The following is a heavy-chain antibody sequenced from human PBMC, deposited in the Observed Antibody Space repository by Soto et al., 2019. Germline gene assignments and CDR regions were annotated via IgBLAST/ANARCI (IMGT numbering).Heavy chain of an antibody. D-gene: IGHD3-10*01. CDR2: ISSSSSTI. J-gene: IGHJ4*02. V-gene: IGHV3-48*01. CDR1: GFTFSSYS. Sequence: EVQLVESGGGLVQPGGSLRLSCAASGFTFSSYSMNWVRQAPGKGLEWVSYISSSSSTIYYADSVKGRFTISRDNAKNSLYLQMNSLRAEDTAVYYCARPRLDGSGSYCDYWGQGTLVTVSS. CDR3: ARPRLDGSGSYCDY.